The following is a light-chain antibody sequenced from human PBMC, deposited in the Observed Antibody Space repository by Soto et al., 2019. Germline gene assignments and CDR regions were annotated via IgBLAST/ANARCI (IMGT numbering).Light chain of an antibody. Sequence: QSVLTQPASVSGSPGQSITISCTGTSSDVGGYNYVSWYQQHPAKAPNLIIFVASNRPSGVSNRFSGSKSGNSASLTISGLQAEDEADYYCSSYTGSNTPVVFGGGTKVTVL. CDR2: VAS. V-gene: IGLV2-14*01. CDR3: SSYTGSNTPVV. J-gene: IGLJ2*01. CDR1: SSDVGGYNY.